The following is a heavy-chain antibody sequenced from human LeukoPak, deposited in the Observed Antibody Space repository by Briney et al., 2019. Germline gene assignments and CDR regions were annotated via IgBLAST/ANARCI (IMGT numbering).Heavy chain of an antibody. Sequence: LRLSCAASGFTFSDYYMSWIRQPPGKGLEWIGSIYYSGSTYYNPSLKSRVTISVDTSKNQFSLKLSSVTAADTAVYYCARHRFSSSELDYWGQGTLVTVSS. V-gene: IGHV4-39*01. D-gene: IGHD6-6*01. CDR2: IYYSGST. CDR3: ARHRFSSSELDY. J-gene: IGHJ4*02. CDR1: GFTFSDYY.